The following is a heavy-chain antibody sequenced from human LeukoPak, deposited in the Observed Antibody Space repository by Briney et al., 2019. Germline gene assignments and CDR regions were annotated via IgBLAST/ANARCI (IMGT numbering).Heavy chain of an antibody. D-gene: IGHD3-10*01. Sequence: ASVKVSCKASGGTFSSYAISWVRQAPGQGLEWMGGIIPIFGTANYAQKFQGRVTITADKSTSTAYMELSRLRSDDTAVYYCATGSGSYYKPPHYWGQGTLVTVSS. V-gene: IGHV1-69*06. J-gene: IGHJ4*02. CDR1: GGTFSSYA. CDR2: IIPIFGTA. CDR3: ATGSGSYYKPPHY.